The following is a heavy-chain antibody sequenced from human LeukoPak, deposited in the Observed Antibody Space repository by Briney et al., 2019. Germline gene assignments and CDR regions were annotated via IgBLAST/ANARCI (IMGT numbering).Heavy chain of an antibody. D-gene: IGHD2-15*01. V-gene: IGHV4-59*08. CDR3: ARHVGWWAYYFDY. CDR2: IYYSGST. Sequence: NTSETLSLTRTVSGGSISSYYWSWIRQPPGKGLEWIGYIYYSGSTNYNPSLKSRVTISVDTSKNQFSLKLSSVTAADTAVYYCARHVGWWAYYFDYWGQGTLVTVSS. CDR1: GGSISSYY. J-gene: IGHJ4*02.